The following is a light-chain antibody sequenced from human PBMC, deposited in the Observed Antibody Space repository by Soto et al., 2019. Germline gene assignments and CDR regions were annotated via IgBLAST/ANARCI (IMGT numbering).Light chain of an antibody. Sequence: QSVLTQPASVSGSPRQSITISCTGASSDVGGYTYVSWYQQHPGKAPKLMIYEVNNRPSGVSSRFSGSKSGNTASLTISGLQAEDEADYYCSSYTSSSTLYVFGTGTKLTVL. CDR2: EVN. J-gene: IGLJ1*01. CDR1: SSDVGGYTY. CDR3: SSYTSSSTLYV. V-gene: IGLV2-14*01.